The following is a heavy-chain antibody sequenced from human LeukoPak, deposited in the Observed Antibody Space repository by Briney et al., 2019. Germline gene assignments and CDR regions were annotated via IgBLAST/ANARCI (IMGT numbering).Heavy chain of an antibody. D-gene: IGHD5-12*01. Sequence: SETLSLTCAVSGGSISSSNWWSWVRQPPGKGLEWIGSIYYSGNTYYNPSLKSRVTMSVDRSKNQFSLKLSSVTAADTAVYYCARDSSYSGYGYFDYWGQGTLVTVSS. CDR3: ARDSSYSGYGYFDY. CDR2: IYYSGNT. J-gene: IGHJ4*02. V-gene: IGHV4-4*02. CDR1: GGSISSSNW.